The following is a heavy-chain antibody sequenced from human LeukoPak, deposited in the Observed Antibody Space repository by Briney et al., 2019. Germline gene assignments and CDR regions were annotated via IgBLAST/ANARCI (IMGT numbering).Heavy chain of an antibody. Sequence: GGSLRLSCAASGFTFSGYGMHWVRQAPGKGLEWVAVISYDGSNKYYADSVKGRFTISRDNSKNTLYLQMNSLRAEDTAVYYCARDRSSNEYYFDYWGQGTLVTVSS. CDR3: ARDRSSNEYYFDY. J-gene: IGHJ4*02. CDR1: GFTFSGYG. CDR2: ISYDGSNK. V-gene: IGHV3-30*19. D-gene: IGHD2-2*01.